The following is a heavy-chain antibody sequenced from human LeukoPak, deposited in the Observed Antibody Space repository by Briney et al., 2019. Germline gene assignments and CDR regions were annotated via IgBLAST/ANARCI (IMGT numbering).Heavy chain of an antibody. Sequence: PSETLSLTCTVSGVSMGAYYWSWIRQPPGKGLEWIGYVYYRGITNYNPSLKSRVTISVDTSKNQFSLKLSSVTAADTAVYYCARVSLTIFGVVLDYWGQGTLVTVSS. CDR2: VYYRGIT. CDR3: ARVSLTIFGVVLDY. CDR1: GVSMGAYY. J-gene: IGHJ4*02. D-gene: IGHD3-3*01. V-gene: IGHV4-59*08.